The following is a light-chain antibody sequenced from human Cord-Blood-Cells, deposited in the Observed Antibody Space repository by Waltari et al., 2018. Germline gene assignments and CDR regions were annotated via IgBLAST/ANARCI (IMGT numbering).Light chain of an antibody. CDR2: DVS. CDR1: SSYVGGYTD. V-gene: IGLV2-14*01. J-gene: IGLJ2*01. Sequence: QSPPAQPASVSGSPGMSLTISCTATSSYVGGYTDVSRYQQQPSKAPKLMIYDVSNRPSGVSNRFSGSKSGNTASLTIAGLQAEDEADYYCSSYTSSSTLKVFGGGTKLTVL. CDR3: SSYTSSSTLKV.